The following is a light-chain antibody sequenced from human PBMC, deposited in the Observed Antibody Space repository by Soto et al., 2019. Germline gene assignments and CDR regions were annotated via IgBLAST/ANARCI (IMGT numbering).Light chain of an antibody. CDR2: GAS. Sequence: EVVMTQSPATQSVSPGERATLSCRASQSVSSNLAWYQQKPGQAPRPLIYGASTRATGIPARFSGSGSGTEFTLTISSLQSEDFAVYYCQQYNNWPPITFGQGTRLEIK. CDR1: QSVSSN. CDR3: QQYNNWPPIT. J-gene: IGKJ5*01. V-gene: IGKV3-15*01.